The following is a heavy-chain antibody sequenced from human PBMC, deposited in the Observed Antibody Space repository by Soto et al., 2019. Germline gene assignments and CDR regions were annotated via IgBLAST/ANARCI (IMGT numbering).Heavy chain of an antibody. CDR2: IYYSGST. Sequence: PSETLSLTCTVSGGSISSSSYYWGWIRQPPGKGLEWIGSIYYSGSTYYNPSLKSRVTISVDTSKNQFSLKLSSVTAADTAVYYCARPNHSSSWPYFDYWGQGTLVT. CDR3: ARPNHSSSWPYFDY. V-gene: IGHV4-39*01. J-gene: IGHJ4*02. D-gene: IGHD6-13*01. CDR1: GGSISSSSYY.